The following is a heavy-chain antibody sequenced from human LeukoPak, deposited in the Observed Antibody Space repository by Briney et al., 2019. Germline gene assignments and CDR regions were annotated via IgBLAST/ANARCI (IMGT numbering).Heavy chain of an antibody. CDR1: GFTFSSYA. CDR2: IRQDGSKI. Sequence: PGGSLRLSCAASGFTFSSYAMSWVRQAPGKGLEWVANIRQDGSKIYYVDSVKGRFTISRDNARNSLYLQMNNLRVEDTAVYYCAGLGDRQVLGNWGQGTLVTVSS. V-gene: IGHV3-7*01. D-gene: IGHD6-6*01. CDR3: AGLGDRQVLGN. J-gene: IGHJ4*02.